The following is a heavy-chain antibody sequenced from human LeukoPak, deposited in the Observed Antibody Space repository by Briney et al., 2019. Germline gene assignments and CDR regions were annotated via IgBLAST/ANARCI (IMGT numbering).Heavy chain of an antibody. CDR2: FFYTGGT. Sequence: SETLSLTCTVSGDSYSSPYWSWIRQPPGRGLEWIGSFFYTGGTYYNPSLSSRVIISGDTSKNEFSLKLTSVTAADTAVYYCASGEAVPIIGPIAPFDYWGQGILVTVSS. J-gene: IGHJ4*02. CDR3: ASGEAVPIIGPIAPFDY. D-gene: IGHD6-13*01. V-gene: IGHV4-59*11. CDR1: GDSYSSPY.